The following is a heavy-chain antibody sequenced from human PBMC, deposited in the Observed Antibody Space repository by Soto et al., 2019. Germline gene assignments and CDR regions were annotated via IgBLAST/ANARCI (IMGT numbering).Heavy chain of an antibody. CDR2: ISSSSSYI. CDR1: GFTFSSYS. D-gene: IGHD7-27*01. Sequence: EVQLVESGGGLVKPGGSLKLSCEASGFTFSSYSMNWVRQAPGKGLEWVSSISSSSSYINYADSVKGRFTISRDNAKNSLYLQMNSLRAEDTAVYYCARDLGRLEPYYYFDYWGQGTLVTVSS. J-gene: IGHJ4*02. CDR3: ARDLGRLEPYYYFDY. V-gene: IGHV3-21*01.